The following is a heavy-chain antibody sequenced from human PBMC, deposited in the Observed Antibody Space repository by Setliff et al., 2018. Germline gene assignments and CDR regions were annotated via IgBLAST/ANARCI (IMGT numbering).Heavy chain of an antibody. CDR2: VKSRTDGGTT. CDR3: ARHRRVRSGNYFVGLYYFDY. Sequence: PGGSLRLSCAASGFTFTDAWMNWVRQAPGKGVEWVGRVKSRTDGGTTDYNPSMKSRVSISLDPSKSQFSLRLGSLTAADTAVYYCARHRRVRSGNYFVGLYYFDYRGQGTPVAASS. J-gene: IGHJ4*02. CDR1: GFTFTDAW. D-gene: IGHD3-22*01. V-gene: IGHV3-15*05.